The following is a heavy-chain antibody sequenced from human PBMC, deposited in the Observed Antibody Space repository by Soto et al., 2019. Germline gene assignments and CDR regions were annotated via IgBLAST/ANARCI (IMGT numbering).Heavy chain of an antibody. J-gene: IGHJ4*02. CDR1: GFTFDDYA. Sequence: GGSLRLSCAASGFTFDDYAMHWVRQAPGKGLEWVSGISWNSGSIGYADSVKGRFTISRDNAKNSLYLQMNSLRAEDTALYYCAKDKQYSSGWHTIDYWGQGTLVTVSS. D-gene: IGHD6-19*01. CDR2: ISWNSGSI. CDR3: AKDKQYSSGWHTIDY. V-gene: IGHV3-9*01.